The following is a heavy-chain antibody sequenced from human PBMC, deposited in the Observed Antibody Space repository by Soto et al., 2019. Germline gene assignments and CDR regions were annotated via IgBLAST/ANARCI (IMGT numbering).Heavy chain of an antibody. Sequence: PSVTLSLTCAVYGGSFSGYYWSWIRHPPGKGLECIGAINHSGSTNHNPYHKSRDTISVDTTKPQLSLKLSSVTAADTAVYYCARAMRSSWYSGGSDNWLNPWGQGTLVTVSS. V-gene: IGHV4-34*01. CDR3: ARAMRSSWYSGGSDNWLNP. D-gene: IGHD6-13*01. CDR1: GGSFSGYY. CDR2: INHSGST. J-gene: IGHJ5*02.